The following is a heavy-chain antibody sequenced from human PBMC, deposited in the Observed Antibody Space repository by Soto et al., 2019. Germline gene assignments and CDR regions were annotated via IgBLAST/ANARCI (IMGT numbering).Heavy chain of an antibody. CDR3: ARDAHGGYNYYYYGMDV. CDR2: IKQDGSEK. Sequence: GGSLRLSCAASGFTFSSYWMSWVRQAPGKGLEWVANIKQDGSEKYYVDSVKGRFTIPRDNAKNSLYLQMNSLRAEDTAVYYCARDAHGGYNYYYYGMDVWGQGTTVTVSS. CDR1: GFTFSSYW. J-gene: IGHJ6*02. V-gene: IGHV3-7*05. D-gene: IGHD3-22*01.